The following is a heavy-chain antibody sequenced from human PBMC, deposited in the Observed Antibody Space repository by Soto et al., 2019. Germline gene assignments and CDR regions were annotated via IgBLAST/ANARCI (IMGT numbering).Heavy chain of an antibody. V-gene: IGHV3-33*01. CDR1: GFTFNNYG. D-gene: IGHD5-12*01. CDR2: IWYDGSNK. Sequence: QVQLVESGGGVVQPGRSLRLSCAASGFTFNNYGMHWVRRAPGTGLEGVAVIWYDGSNKNYADSVKGRFTISRYDSKTTVYLQMNSLRAEDTAVYYCARERASYSGYVPFDYWGQGTLVTVSS. J-gene: IGHJ4*02. CDR3: ARERASYSGYVPFDY.